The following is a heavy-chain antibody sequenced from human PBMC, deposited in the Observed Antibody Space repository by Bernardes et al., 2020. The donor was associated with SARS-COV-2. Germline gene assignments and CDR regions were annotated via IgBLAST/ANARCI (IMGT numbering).Heavy chain of an antibody. J-gene: IGHJ4*02. CDR1: GFTFSSYS. CDR3: TGSGRTVG. V-gene: IGHV3-48*01. CDR2: ISSSSNTI. D-gene: IGHD6-19*01. Sequence: GGSLRLSCAASGFTFSSYSMNWVRQAPGKGLEWVSYISSSSNTIYYTDSVKGRFTISRDNAKNSLYLQMNSLRVEDTAVYYCTGSGRTVGCGQGTLVTDSS.